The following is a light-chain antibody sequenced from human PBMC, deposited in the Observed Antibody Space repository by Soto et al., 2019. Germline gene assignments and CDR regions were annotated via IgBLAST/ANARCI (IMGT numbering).Light chain of an antibody. CDR2: ANT. CDR1: SSNIGPTYD. J-gene: IGLJ1*01. V-gene: IGLV1-40*01. CDR3: QYYESSLSGYV. Sequence: QSALTQPPSVSGAPGQRVTISCTGSSSNIGPTYDVHWYQQLPGTAPKLLIYANTIRPSGVPDRFSGSKSGTSASLAITGLQAEDEADYYCQYYESSLSGYVFGTGTKVTVL.